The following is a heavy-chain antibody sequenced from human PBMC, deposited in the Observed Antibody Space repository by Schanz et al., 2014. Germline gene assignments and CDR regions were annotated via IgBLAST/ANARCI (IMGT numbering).Heavy chain of an antibody. Sequence: QVQLQESGPGLVKPSQTLSLTCNVSGDSMSSGGYYWNWIRQHPGKGLEWIGYIYVSGNTYYNPSLKRRVTMSIDTSENQVSLNLRSVTGADTAVYYCARLVGPSFYYGMDVWGQGTTVTVSS. CDR3: ARLVGPSFYYGMDV. J-gene: IGHJ6*02. D-gene: IGHD2-15*01. CDR1: GDSMSSGGYY. CDR2: IYVSGNT. V-gene: IGHV4-31*03.